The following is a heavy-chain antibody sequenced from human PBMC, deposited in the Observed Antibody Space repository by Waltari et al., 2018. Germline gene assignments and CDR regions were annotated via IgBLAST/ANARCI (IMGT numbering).Heavy chain of an antibody. J-gene: IGHJ5*02. CDR3: ASYDFWRGYGTNWFDP. CDR1: GGSISSSSYY. V-gene: IGHV4-39*01. Sequence: QLQLQESGPGLVKPSETLSLTCTVSGGSISSSSYYWGWIRQPPGKGLEWIGSIYYSGRTCSYPSLESRVTISVDTSKNQFSLKLSSVTAADTAVYYCASYDFWRGYGTNWFDPWGQGTLVTVSS. D-gene: IGHD3-3*01. CDR2: IYYSGRT.